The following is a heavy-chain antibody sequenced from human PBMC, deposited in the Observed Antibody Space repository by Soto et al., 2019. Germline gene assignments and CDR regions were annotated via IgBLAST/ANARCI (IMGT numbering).Heavy chain of an antibody. CDR3: AKGQKWELPFDY. Sequence: EVQLLESGGGLVQPGGSLRLSCAASGFIFSSYAMSWVRQAPGKGLERVSAFSGTTSSTYYADSVKGRFTISRDNSKNTLYLQMNSLKAEDTAVYYCAKGQKWELPFDYWGQGALVTVSS. V-gene: IGHV3-23*01. CDR1: GFIFSSYA. D-gene: IGHD1-26*01. CDR2: FSGTTSST. J-gene: IGHJ4*02.